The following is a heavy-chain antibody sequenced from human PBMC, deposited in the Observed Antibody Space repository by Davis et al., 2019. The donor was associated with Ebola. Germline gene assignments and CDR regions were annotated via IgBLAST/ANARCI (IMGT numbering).Heavy chain of an antibody. D-gene: IGHD3-3*01. J-gene: IGHJ6*02. CDR2: IYPGDSDT. CDR3: ARLWYDFWSGYYSPEFMDV. Sequence: GESLKISCKGSGYSFTSYWIGWVRQMPGKGLEWMGIIYPGDSDTRYSPSFQGQVTISADKSISTAYLQWSSLKASDTAMYYCARLWYDFWSGYYSPEFMDVWGQGTTVTVSS. CDR1: GYSFTSYW. V-gene: IGHV5-51*01.